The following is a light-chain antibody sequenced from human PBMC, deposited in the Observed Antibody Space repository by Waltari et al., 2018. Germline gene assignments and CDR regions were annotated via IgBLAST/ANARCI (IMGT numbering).Light chain of an antibody. V-gene: IGKV3-15*01. CDR1: QSVKSN. J-gene: IGKJ2*01. Sequence: IVMTQSPATLSVSPGERAPLPCRASQSVKSNLAWYQQKPGQAPRPLSYGASTRVTGIPARFSGSGSGTEFTLNFSSLQSENSAVYFGEQYNLRALDTLGQGTKVALK. CDR3: EQYNLRALDT. CDR2: GAS.